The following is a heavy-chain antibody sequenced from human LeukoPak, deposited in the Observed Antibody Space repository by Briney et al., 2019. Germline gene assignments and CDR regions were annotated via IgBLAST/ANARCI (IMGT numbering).Heavy chain of an antibody. D-gene: IGHD3-3*01. J-gene: IGHJ4*02. Sequence: SETLSLTCAVYGGSFSGYYWSWIRQPPGKGLEWDGEINHSGSTNYNPSLKSRVTISVDTSKNQFSLKLSSVTAADTAVYYCARGSALNYDFWSGYPFAYWGQGTLVTVSS. V-gene: IGHV4-34*01. CDR3: ARGSALNYDFWSGYPFAY. CDR1: GGSFSGYY. CDR2: INHSGST.